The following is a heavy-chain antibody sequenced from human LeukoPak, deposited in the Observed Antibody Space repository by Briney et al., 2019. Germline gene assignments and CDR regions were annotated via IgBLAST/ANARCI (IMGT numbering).Heavy chain of an antibody. D-gene: IGHD6-13*01. CDR1: GGSISSGGYY. J-gene: IGHJ5*02. CDR2: IYYSGST. Sequence: PSETLSLTCTVSGGSISSGGYYWSWIRQHPGKGLEWIWYIYYSGSTYYNPSLKSRVTISVDTSKNQFSQKLSSVTAADTAVYYCARSSGIAAAGRGTSNWFDPWGQGTLVTVSS. V-gene: IGHV4-31*03. CDR3: ARSSGIAAAGRGTSNWFDP.